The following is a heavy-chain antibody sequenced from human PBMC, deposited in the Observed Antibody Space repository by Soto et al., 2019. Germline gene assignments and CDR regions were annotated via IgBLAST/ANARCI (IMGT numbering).Heavy chain of an antibody. J-gene: IGHJ4*02. V-gene: IGHV4-4*07. CDR1: GASVSTYY. CDR3: ARDVGKNY. CDR2: IHSSGNL. D-gene: IGHD3-10*01. Sequence: SETLSPTCPVSGASVSTYYWGWFRQPVGKGLEWIGRIHSSGNLNYNPSLESRVTMSLDTSKNQFSLRLTSVTAADTALYLCARDVGKNYWGQG.